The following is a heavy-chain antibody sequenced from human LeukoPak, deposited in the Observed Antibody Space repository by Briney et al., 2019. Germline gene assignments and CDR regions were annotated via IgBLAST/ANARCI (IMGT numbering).Heavy chain of an antibody. CDR3: ARGGDSSGWYQWGDDY. Sequence: GASVKVSCKASGYTFTSYYMHWVRQAPGQGLEWMGIINPSGGSTSYAQKFQGRVTMTRDTSTSTVYMELSSPRSEDTAVYYCARGGDSSGWYQWGDDYWGQGTLVTVSS. CDR2: INPSGGST. CDR1: GYTFTSYY. D-gene: IGHD6-19*01. V-gene: IGHV1-46*01. J-gene: IGHJ4*02.